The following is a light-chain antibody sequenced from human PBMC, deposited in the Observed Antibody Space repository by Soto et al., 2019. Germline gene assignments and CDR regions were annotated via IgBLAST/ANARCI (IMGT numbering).Light chain of an antibody. CDR3: QQYNNWPLT. Sequence: EIVMTQSPATLSVSLGERATLSCRASQSVSGNLAWFQQRPGQAPRLLIYGSSTRATGIPARFSGSKSGTEVTLTISSMQSEDFAVYYCQQYNNWPLTFGGGTKVEI. CDR1: QSVSGN. CDR2: GSS. V-gene: IGKV3-15*01. J-gene: IGKJ4*01.